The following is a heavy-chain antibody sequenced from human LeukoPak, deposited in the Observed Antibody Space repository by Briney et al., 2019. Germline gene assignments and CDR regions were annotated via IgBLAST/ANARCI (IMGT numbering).Heavy chain of an antibody. CDR2: INSDGSTT. CDR1: GFTFSSYW. CDR3: ARRWYGAPRSTFDI. D-gene: IGHD4-23*01. J-gene: IGHJ3*02. Sequence: PGRSLRLSCAASGFTFSSYWMHWVRQTPGKGLVWVSNINSDGSTTTYADSVKGRFTISRDNAENTLYLQMNSLRAEDTAVYYCARRWYGAPRSTFDIWGQGTMVTVSS. V-gene: IGHV3-74*01.